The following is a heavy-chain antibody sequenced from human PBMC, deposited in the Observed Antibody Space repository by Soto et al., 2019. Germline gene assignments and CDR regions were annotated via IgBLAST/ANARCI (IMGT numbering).Heavy chain of an antibody. Sequence: ASVKVSCKASGYTFTGYYMHWVRQAPGQGLEWMGWINPNSGGTNYAQKFQGWVTVTRDTSISTAYMELSRLRSDDTAVYYCARDPGPIAAAGRPLDYWGQGTLVTVSS. CDR2: INPNSGGT. CDR3: ARDPGPIAAAGRPLDY. D-gene: IGHD6-13*01. V-gene: IGHV1-2*04. J-gene: IGHJ4*02. CDR1: GYTFTGYY.